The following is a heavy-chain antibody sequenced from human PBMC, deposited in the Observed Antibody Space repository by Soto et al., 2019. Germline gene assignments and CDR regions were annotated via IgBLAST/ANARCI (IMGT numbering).Heavy chain of an antibody. Sequence: PGGSLRLSCVVSGFTFSMYWMHWVRQVPGQSPFWVSRISDDGTTTNYADSVRGRFTISRDNAKNALYLQMNSLRVEDTAVYYCAAYCYTMTCTHFHGYSWGQGTQVTVSS. V-gene: IGHV3-74*01. D-gene: IGHD3-16*02. CDR1: GFTFSMYW. CDR2: ISDDGTTT. CDR3: AAYCYTMTCTHFHGYS. J-gene: IGHJ5*02.